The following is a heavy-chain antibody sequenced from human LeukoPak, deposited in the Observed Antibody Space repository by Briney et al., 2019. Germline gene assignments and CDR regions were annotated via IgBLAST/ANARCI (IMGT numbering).Heavy chain of an antibody. Sequence: ASVKVSCKASGYTFTGYYMHWVRQAPGQGLEWMGWINPNSGGTNYAQKFQGRVTMTRDTSISTAYMELSSLRSEDTAVYYCATLSDDYGDYGGGYWGQGTLVTVSS. CDR1: GYTFTGYY. CDR2: INPNSGGT. J-gene: IGHJ4*02. D-gene: IGHD4-17*01. CDR3: ATLSDDYGDYGGGY. V-gene: IGHV1-2*02.